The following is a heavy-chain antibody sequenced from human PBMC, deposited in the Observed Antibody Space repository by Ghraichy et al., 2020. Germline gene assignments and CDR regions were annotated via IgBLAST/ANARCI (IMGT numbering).Heavy chain of an antibody. D-gene: IGHD2-15*01. J-gene: IGHJ4*02. Sequence: GESLNISCAASGFTFSNYWMTWLRQAPGKGLEWVANIKHDRSEKYYVDSVKGRFTISRDNAKNTLYLQMDSLRVEDTAVYYCASTVLVVGANDYWGQGTLVTVSS. CDR1: GFTFSNYW. V-gene: IGHV3-7*01. CDR2: IKHDRSEK. CDR3: ASTVLVVGANDY.